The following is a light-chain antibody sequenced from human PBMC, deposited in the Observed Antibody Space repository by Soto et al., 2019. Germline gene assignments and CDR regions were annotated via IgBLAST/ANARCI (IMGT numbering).Light chain of an antibody. V-gene: IGKV3-20*01. Sequence: EIVLTQSPGTLSLSPGERATLSCRASQSVSSSYLAWYQQTPGQAPRLVVYGASSRATGIPDRFSVSGSGTDFTLTISRLEPEDFAVYYCQQYGSSPWTFGQGTKVDIK. CDR2: GAS. CDR3: QQYGSSPWT. J-gene: IGKJ1*01. CDR1: QSVSSSY.